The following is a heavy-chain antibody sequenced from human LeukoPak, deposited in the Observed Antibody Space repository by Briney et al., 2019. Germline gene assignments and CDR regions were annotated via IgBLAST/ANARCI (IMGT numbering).Heavy chain of an antibody. Sequence: GASVKVSCKASGGTFSSYAISWVRQAPGQGLEWMGRIIPILGIANYAQKFQGRVTITADKSTSTAYMELSSLRSEDTAVYYCARDKYDLGEHDYWGQGTLVTVSS. J-gene: IGHJ4*02. V-gene: IGHV1-69*04. D-gene: IGHD3-16*01. CDR2: IIPILGIA. CDR3: ARDKYDLGEHDY. CDR1: GGTFSSYA.